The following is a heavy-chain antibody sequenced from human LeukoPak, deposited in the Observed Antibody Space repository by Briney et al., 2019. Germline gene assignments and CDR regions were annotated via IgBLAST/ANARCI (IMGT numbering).Heavy chain of an antibody. D-gene: IGHD3-22*01. Sequence: PPVKVSCTASGYTFTSYYTHWVRQAPGQGLEWMGIINPAGGSTTYAQKFQGSRLTLTRDTSTSTVYMELSSLRSEDTAVYCCARGRGVHDSHTYDYFDYWGQGSLVSVSS. CDR1: GYTFTSYY. CDR2: INPAGGST. CDR3: ARGRGVHDSHTYDYFDY. V-gene: IGHV1-46*01. J-gene: IGHJ4*02.